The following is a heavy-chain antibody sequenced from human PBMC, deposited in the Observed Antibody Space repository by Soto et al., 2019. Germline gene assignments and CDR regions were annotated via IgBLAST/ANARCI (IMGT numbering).Heavy chain of an antibody. CDR3: AKEGDFWSGYSAPIDY. Sequence: EVQLLESGGGLVQPGGSLRLSCTASGFTFSSYAMSWVRQAPGKGLEWVSAISGSGGSTYYADSVKGRFTISRDNSKNTLYLQTNSVRAEDTAVYYCAKEGDFWSGYSAPIDYWGQGTLVTVSS. D-gene: IGHD3-3*01. CDR2: ISGSGGST. J-gene: IGHJ4*02. V-gene: IGHV3-23*01. CDR1: GFTFSSYA.